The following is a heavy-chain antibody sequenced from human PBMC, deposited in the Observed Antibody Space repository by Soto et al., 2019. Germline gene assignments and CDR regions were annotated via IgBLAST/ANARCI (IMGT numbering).Heavy chain of an antibody. D-gene: IGHD5-18*01. Sequence: PSETLSLTCTVSGGSISSYYWSWIRQPPGKGLELIGYIYYSGSTNYNPSLKSRVTISVDTSKNQFSLKLSSVTAADTAVYYCARLDPVDTAYYYYMDVWGKGTTVTVSS. CDR1: GGSISSYY. CDR2: IYYSGST. CDR3: ARLDPVDTAYYYYMDV. J-gene: IGHJ6*03. V-gene: IGHV4-59*08.